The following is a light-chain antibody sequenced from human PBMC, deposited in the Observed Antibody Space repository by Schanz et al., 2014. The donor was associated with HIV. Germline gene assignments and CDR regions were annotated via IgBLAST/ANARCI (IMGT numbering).Light chain of an antibody. Sequence: QSALTQPASVSGSPGQSITISCTGTSSDVGGYNYVSWYQQHPGKAPKLMIYEVSKRPSGVPDRFSGSKSGNTASLTVSGLQAEDEADYYCSSYISVNTWVFGGGTKLTV. CDR1: SSDVGGYNY. J-gene: IGLJ3*02. CDR3: SSYISVNTWV. CDR2: EVS. V-gene: IGLV2-14*01.